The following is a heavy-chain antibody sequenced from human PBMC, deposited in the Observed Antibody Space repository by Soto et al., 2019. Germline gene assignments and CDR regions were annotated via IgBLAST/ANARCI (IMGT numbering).Heavy chain of an antibody. V-gene: IGHV6-1*01. CDR3: ARGWFGHQVHWFDS. Sequence: QVQLQQSGPGLVKPSQTLSLTCAISGDSVSSNTVAWNWIRQSPSRGFEWLGRTYYRSKWYDDXAESVTSRITXXPXTXXNQYSLHLNSVTLEDTAVYYCARGWFGHQVHWFDSWGQGTLVTVSS. D-gene: IGHD3-16*01. CDR2: TYYRSKWYD. J-gene: IGHJ5*01. CDR1: GDSVSSNTVA.